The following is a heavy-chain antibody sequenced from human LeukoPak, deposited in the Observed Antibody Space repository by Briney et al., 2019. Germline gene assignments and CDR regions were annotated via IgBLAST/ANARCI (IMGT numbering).Heavy chain of an antibody. V-gene: IGHV3-23*01. CDR2: ISGSGGST. CDR3: ASPYGYVWGSYRSGFGY. Sequence: QPGGSLRLSCAASGFTFSSYAMSWVRQAPGKGLEWVSAISGSGGSTYYADSVKGRFTISRDNSKNTLYLQMNSLRAEDTAVYYCASPYGYVWGSYRSGFGYWGQGTLVTVSS. CDR1: GFTFSSYA. J-gene: IGHJ4*02. D-gene: IGHD3-16*02.